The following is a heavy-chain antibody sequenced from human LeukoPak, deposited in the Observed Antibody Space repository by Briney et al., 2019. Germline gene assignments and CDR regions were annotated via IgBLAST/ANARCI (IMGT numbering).Heavy chain of an antibody. Sequence: GGSLRLSCAASGFTFSSYAMSWVRQAPGKGLEWASAIVGSGGSTYYADSVKGRFTISRDNSKNTLYLQMNSLRPEDTAMYYCARVRGGRSWYYYGMDVWGRGTTVTVSS. V-gene: IGHV3-23*01. CDR2: IVGSGGST. CDR1: GFTFSSYA. D-gene: IGHD3-16*01. J-gene: IGHJ6*02. CDR3: ARVRGGRSWYYYGMDV.